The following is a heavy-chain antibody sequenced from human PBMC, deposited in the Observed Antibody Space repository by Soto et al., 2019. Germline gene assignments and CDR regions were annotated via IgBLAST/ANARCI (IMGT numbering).Heavy chain of an antibody. CDR3: AASYGSGYRAFDY. V-gene: IGHV1-69*02. CDR1: GDTFSFYT. D-gene: IGHD3-10*01. CDR2: INPIVSMS. Sequence: QVQLVQSGTEVKKPGSSVKVSCKASGDTFSFYTINWVRLAPGLGLEWVGRINPIVSMSNYAQKFQGRVSMTADKSTSTAYMELRSLRSDDTAMYFCAASYGSGYRAFDYWGQGALVIVSS. J-gene: IGHJ4*02.